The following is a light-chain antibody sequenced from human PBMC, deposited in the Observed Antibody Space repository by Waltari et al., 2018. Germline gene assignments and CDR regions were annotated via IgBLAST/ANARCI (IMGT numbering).Light chain of an antibody. CDR3: QQSYSTPWT. CDR1: QTISSY. J-gene: IGKJ1*01. CDR2: AAS. V-gene: IGKV1-39*01. Sequence: DIQMTQSPSSLSASVGDRVTIPCRASQTISSYLNWYQQKPGKAPKLLIYAASSLQSGVPSRCSGSGSGTDFTLTISSLQPEDFATYYCQQSYSTPWTFGQGTKVEIK.